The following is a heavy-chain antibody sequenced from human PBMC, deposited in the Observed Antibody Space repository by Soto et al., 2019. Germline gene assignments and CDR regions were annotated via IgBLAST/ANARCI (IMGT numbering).Heavy chain of an antibody. CDR2: VKDDGSEN. Sequence: EVQLVESGGGLVQPGGSLRLSCAASGFPFSNYWMTWVRQAPGRGLEWLANVKDDGSENYSVDSVKGRFTVSSDNAKNSRSPQMNSLRAEDTAVYYCARVSRSGYYGEYWGQGTLVTVSS. CDR3: ARVSRSGYYGEY. CDR1: GFPFSNYW. V-gene: IGHV3-7*04. J-gene: IGHJ4*02. D-gene: IGHD3-22*01.